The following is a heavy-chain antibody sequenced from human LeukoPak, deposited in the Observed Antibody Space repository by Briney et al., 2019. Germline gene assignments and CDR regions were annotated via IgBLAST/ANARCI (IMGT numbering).Heavy chain of an antibody. V-gene: IGHV3-66*01. D-gene: IGHD5-12*01. CDR1: GFTVSSNY. Sequence: GGSLRLSCAASGFTVSSNYMSWVRQAPGKGLEWVSVIYSGGSTYYADSVKGRFTISRDNSENTLYLQMNSLRAEDTAVYYCARDGVATPYYCYYYMDVWGKGTTVTVSS. CDR3: ARDGVATPYYCYYYMDV. CDR2: IYSGGST. J-gene: IGHJ6*03.